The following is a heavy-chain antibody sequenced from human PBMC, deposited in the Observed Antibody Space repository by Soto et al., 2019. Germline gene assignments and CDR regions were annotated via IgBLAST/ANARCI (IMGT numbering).Heavy chain of an antibody. V-gene: IGHV3-23*01. J-gene: IGHJ3*02. Sequence: HPGGSLRLSCAASGFTFSSYAMSWVRQAPGKGLEWVSAISGSGGSTYYADSVKGRFTISRDNSKNTLYLQMNSLRAEDTAVYYCAKVRGLAARTPPGAFDIWGQGTMVTVSS. CDR3: AKVRGLAARTPPGAFDI. CDR2: ISGSGGST. D-gene: IGHD6-6*01. CDR1: GFTFSSYA.